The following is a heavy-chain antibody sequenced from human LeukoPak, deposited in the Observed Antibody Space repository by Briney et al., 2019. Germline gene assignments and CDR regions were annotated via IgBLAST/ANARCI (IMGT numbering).Heavy chain of an antibody. D-gene: IGHD5-24*01. V-gene: IGHV3-53*01. J-gene: IGHJ4*02. Sequence: GGSLRLSCAASGFTFSSYAMSWVRQAPGKGLEWVSVIYSGGSTYYADSVKGRFTISRDNSKNTLYLQMNSLRAEDTAVYYCARVQMATITLDYWGQGTLVTVSS. CDR3: ARVQMATITLDY. CDR2: IYSGGST. CDR1: GFTFSSYA.